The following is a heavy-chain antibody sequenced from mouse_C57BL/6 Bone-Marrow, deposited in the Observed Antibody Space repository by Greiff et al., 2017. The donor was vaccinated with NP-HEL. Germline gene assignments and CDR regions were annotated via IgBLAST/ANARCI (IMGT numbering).Heavy chain of an antibody. CDR1: GFNIKDYS. D-gene: IGHD1-1*01. CDR2: IDPEDGET. V-gene: IGHV14-2*01. J-gene: IGHJ3*01. Sequence: EVQRVESGAELVKPGASVKLSCTASGFNIKDYSMHWVKQRTEQGLEWIGRIDPEDGETKYAPKFQVKATITADTSSNTAYLQLSSLTSEDTAVYYCALYYYGSPWFAYWGQGTLVTVSA. CDR3: ALYYYGSPWFAY.